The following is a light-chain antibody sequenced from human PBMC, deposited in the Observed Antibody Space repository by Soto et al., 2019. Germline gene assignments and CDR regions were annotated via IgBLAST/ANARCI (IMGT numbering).Light chain of an antibody. V-gene: IGLV2-8*01. CDR3: SSYAGSNNVV. J-gene: IGLJ2*01. CDR1: SSDVGGYNY. CDR2: EVT. Sequence: QSALSPPPSASGSPGQSVTISCTGTSSDVGGYNYVSWYQHHPGQAPKLMIYEVTKRPSGVPDRFSGSKSGNTASLTVSGLQAEDDSDYYCSSYAGSNNVVFGGGTKVTVL.